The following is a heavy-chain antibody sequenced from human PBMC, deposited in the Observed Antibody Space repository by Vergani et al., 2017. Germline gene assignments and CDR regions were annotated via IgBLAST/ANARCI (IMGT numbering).Heavy chain of an antibody. Sequence: EVQLEESGGGLVLPGRSLRLSCVASGFTSAGYAMHWVRQAPGKGLEWVSGISWNSNSIGYADSVKCRFTISRDNAKNSLYLQMNSLRAEDTALYYCAKDLGTSSGGGWFDPWGKGTLVTVSS. CDR3: AKDLGTSSGGGWFDP. J-gene: IGHJ5*02. CDR1: GFTSAGYA. D-gene: IGHD6-6*01. V-gene: IGHV3-9*02. CDR2: ISWNSNSI.